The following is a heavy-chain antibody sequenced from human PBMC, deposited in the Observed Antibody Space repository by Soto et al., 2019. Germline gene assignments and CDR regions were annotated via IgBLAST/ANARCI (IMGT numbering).Heavy chain of an antibody. Sequence: PGGSLRLSCAASGFTFSSYGMHWVRQAPGKGLEWVAVISYDGSNKYYADSVKGRFTISRDNSKNTLYLQMNSLRAEATAVYYCAKDWLYDFWSGFFYWGQGTLVTVSS. V-gene: IGHV3-30*18. CDR1: GFTFSSYG. CDR3: AKDWLYDFWSGFFY. D-gene: IGHD3-3*01. CDR2: ISYDGSNK. J-gene: IGHJ4*02.